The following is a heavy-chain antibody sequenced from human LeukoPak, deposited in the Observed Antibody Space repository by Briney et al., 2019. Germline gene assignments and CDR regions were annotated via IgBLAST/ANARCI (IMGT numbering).Heavy chain of an antibody. CDR3: ARDLFPLRKIVVVSNDAFDI. D-gene: IGHD3-22*01. V-gene: IGHV1-18*01. Sequence: ASVKVSCKASGYTFTSYGISWVQQAPGQGLEWMGWISAYNGNTNYAQKLQGRVTMTTDTSTSTAYMELRSLRSDDTAVYYCARDLFPLRKIVVVSNDAFDIWGQGTMVTVSS. CDR1: GYTFTSYG. CDR2: ISAYNGNT. J-gene: IGHJ3*02.